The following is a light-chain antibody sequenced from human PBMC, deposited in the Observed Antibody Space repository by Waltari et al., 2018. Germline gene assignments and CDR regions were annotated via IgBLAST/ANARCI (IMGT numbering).Light chain of an antibody. CDR1: QNIDKS. Sequence: DIQMTQSPSSLSASVGERVTITCRASQNIDKSLNWYQQKPGKAPNLLIYAASSLQTGVPSRFSGSGSGTDFTLTITSLQPEDFATYYCQQSYSILRTFGQGTKLGI. CDR3: QQSYSILRT. V-gene: IGKV1-39*01. CDR2: AAS. J-gene: IGKJ1*01.